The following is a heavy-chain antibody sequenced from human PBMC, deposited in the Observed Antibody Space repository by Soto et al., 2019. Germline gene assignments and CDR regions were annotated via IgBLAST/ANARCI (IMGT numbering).Heavy chain of an antibody. V-gene: IGHV3-33*01. D-gene: IGHD7-27*01. J-gene: IGHJ6*03. CDR1: GFTFSSYG. Sequence: PGGSLRLSCAASGFTFSSYGMHWVRQAPGKGLEWVAVIWYDGSNKYYADSVRGRFTISRDNSKNTLYLQMNSLRAEDTAVYYCARANFLPTYYYYMDVWGKGTTVTVSS. CDR3: ARANFLPTYYYYMDV. CDR2: IWYDGSNK.